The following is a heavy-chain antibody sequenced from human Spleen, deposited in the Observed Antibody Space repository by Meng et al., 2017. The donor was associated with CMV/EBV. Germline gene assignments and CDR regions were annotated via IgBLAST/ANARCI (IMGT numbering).Heavy chain of an antibody. J-gene: IGHJ4*02. CDR3: ARGLFGMVIGPFDY. CDR1: GFSLSTSGVG. V-gene: IGHV2-5*01. CDR2: IFWNDDK. Sequence: SGPTLVKPTQTLTLTCTFSGFSLSTSGVGVGWIRQPPGEALEWLALIFWNDDKRYNPSLKNRLTITKDTPENRVLLTMTSLDPTDTATYYCARGLFGMVIGPFDYWGQGALVTVSS. D-gene: IGHD3-3*01.